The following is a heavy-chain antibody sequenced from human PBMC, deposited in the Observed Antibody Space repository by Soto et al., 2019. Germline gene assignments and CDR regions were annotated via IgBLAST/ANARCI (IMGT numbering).Heavy chain of an antibody. CDR3: AKGDTTMITDYYAMDV. CDR1: VFTFTSYS. Sequence: SVFTFTSYSMTWVRQAPGKGLEWVSAISGSGGSEFYADSVKGRFTISRDNSKNTLYLQMKSLRAEDTALYYCAKGDTTMITDYYAMDVWGQGTTVTVSS. CDR2: ISGSGGSE. D-gene: IGHD5-18*01. J-gene: IGHJ6*02. V-gene: IGHV3-23*01.